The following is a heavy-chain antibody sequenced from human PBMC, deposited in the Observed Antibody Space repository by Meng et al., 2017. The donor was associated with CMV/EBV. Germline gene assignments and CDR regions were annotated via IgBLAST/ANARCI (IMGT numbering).Heavy chain of an antibody. CDR1: GFSLSTSGVG. CDR2: IYWDDDK. D-gene: IGHD5-18*01. J-gene: IGHJ4*02. Sequence: QIPFQESGPTLVQPPQPLTLTCTFSGFSLSTSGVGVGWIRQPPGKALEWLALIYWDDDKRYSPSLKSMITITKDTSKNQVVLTMTNMDPVDTATYYCAHRGSYGYHGYWGQGTLVTVSS. V-gene: IGHV2-5*02. CDR3: AHRGSYGYHGY.